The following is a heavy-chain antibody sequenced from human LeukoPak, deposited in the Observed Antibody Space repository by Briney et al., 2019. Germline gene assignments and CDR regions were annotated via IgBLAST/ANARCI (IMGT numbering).Heavy chain of an antibody. Sequence: GGSLRLSCAASGFTFSDFPMIWVRQAPGKGLGWVSAINWNGDSTGYADSVKGRFTISRDNAKNSLYLQMSSLRAEDTALYYCARVGWSTESYYFDYWGQGTLVTVSS. V-gene: IGHV3-20*04. CDR2: INWNGDST. J-gene: IGHJ4*02. CDR3: ARVGWSTESYYFDY. D-gene: IGHD2-15*01. CDR1: GFTFSDFP.